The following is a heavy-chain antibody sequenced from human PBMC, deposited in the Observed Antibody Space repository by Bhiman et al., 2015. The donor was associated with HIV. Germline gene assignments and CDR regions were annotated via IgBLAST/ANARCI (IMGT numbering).Heavy chain of an antibody. CDR2: IRYDGSHK. V-gene: IGHV3-30*02. J-gene: IGHJ4*02. CDR1: GFTFSFYG. CDR3: AKDLALGSSSGNYFGL. Sequence: VQLVESGGGLVKPGGSLRLSCAASGFTFSFYGMYWVRQAPGKGLEWVAFIRYDGSHKYYADSVKGRFTISRDNSKNTLYLQMNSLRAEDTAVYYCAKDLALGSSSGNYFGLLGPGNPGHRLL. D-gene: IGHD6-6*01.